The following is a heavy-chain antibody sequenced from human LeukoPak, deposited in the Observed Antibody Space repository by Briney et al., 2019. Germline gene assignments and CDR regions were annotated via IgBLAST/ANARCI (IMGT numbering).Heavy chain of an antibody. Sequence: GGSLRLSCAASGFTFSSYGMTWVRQAPGKGLEWVSYIGSSSSTIYYADSVKGRFTISRDNAKNSLYLQLNSLRAEDTAVYYCARVRRGRWLDYWGQGTLVTVSS. CDR3: ARVRRGRWLDY. CDR1: GFTFSSYG. V-gene: IGHV3-48*01. CDR2: IGSSSSTI. D-gene: IGHD3-16*01. J-gene: IGHJ4*02.